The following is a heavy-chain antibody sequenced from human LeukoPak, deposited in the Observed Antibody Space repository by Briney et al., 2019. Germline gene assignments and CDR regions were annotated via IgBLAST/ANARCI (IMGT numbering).Heavy chain of an antibody. Sequence: GGSLRLSCAASGFNFSNNGIHWVRQAPGKGLEWVAVISFDGSNKYYADSVKGRFTISRDNSKNTLYLQMNSLRAEDTAVNYCAKDQYDRSGVFDYWGQGTLATVSA. CDR3: AKDQYDRSGVFDY. CDR2: ISFDGSNK. V-gene: IGHV3-30*18. CDR1: GFNFSNNG. J-gene: IGHJ4*02. D-gene: IGHD3-22*01.